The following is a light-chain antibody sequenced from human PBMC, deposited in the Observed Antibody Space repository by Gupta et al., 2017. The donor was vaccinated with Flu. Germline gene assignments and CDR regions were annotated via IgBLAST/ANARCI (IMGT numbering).Light chain of an antibody. CDR2: SNN. CDR1: CSNIGSNT. J-gene: IGLJ1*01. V-gene: IGLV1-44*01. CDR3: AAWDDSLNGYV. Sequence: QSVLTQPPSASGTPGQRVTISCSGSCSNIGSNTVNWYQQLPGTAPKLLIYSNNQRPSGVPDRFSGSKSGTSASLAISGLQSEDEADYYCAAWDDSLNGYVFGTGTKVTVL.